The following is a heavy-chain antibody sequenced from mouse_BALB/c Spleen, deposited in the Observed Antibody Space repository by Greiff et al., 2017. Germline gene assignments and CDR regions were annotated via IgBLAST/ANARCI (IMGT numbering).Heavy chain of an antibody. Sequence: VQLQQSGAELAKPGASVKMSCKASGYTFTSYWMHWVKQRPGQGLEWIGYINPSTGYTEYNQKFKDKATLTADKSSSTAYMQLSSLTSEDSAVYYCARAKSLYDGYYYYYAMDYWGQGTSVTVSS. CDR3: ARAKSLYDGYYYYYAMDY. V-gene: IGHV1-7*01. CDR2: INPSTGYT. CDR1: GYTFTSYW. D-gene: IGHD2-3*01. J-gene: IGHJ4*01.